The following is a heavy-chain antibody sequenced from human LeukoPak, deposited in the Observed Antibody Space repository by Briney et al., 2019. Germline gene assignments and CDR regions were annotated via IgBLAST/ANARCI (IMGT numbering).Heavy chain of an antibody. V-gene: IGHV3-30*03. D-gene: IGHD4-23*01. CDR3: ARDPPDYGGNWAFDY. J-gene: IGHJ4*02. CDR1: GFTFSSYG. Sequence: PGGSLRLSCAASGFTFSSYGMHWVRQAPGKGLEWVAVISYDGSNKYYADSVKGRFTISRDNSKNTLYLQMNSLRAEDTAVYYCARDPPDYGGNWAFDYWGQGTLVTVSS. CDR2: ISYDGSNK.